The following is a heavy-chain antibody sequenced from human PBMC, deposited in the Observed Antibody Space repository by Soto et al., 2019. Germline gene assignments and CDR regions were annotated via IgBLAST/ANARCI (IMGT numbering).Heavy chain of an antibody. J-gene: IGHJ6*02. V-gene: IGHV5-51*01. CDR3: ARQRITRVRGVSSSVLDV. D-gene: IGHD3-10*01. Sequence: GESLKISCKGSGYSFTSYYIAWVRQMPGKGLEWRGIIHPGDSETRYSPSFEGHVIISADKSISSAYLQWSSLEDADTATYYCARQRITRVRGVSSSVLDVWGQGTTVTVSS. CDR2: IHPGDSET. CDR1: GYSFTSYY.